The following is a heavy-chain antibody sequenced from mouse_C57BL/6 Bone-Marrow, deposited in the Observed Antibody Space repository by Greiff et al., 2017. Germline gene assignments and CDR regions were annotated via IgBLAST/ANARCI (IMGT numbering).Heavy chain of an antibody. Sequence: QVQLQQSGAELVKPGASVKVSCKASGYTFTSYWMHWVKQRPGQGLEWIGRIHPSDSDTNYNQKFKGKATLTVDKSSSTAYMHLCSRTSEYTADYYCAICGLPNFDYWGKGTTLTVSS. CDR1: GYTFTSYW. J-gene: IGHJ2*01. D-gene: IGHD2-2*01. CDR3: AICGLPNFDY. CDR2: IHPSDSDT. V-gene: IGHV1-74*01.